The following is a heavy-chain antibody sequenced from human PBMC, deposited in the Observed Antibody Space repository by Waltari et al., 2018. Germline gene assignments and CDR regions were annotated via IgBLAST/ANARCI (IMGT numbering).Heavy chain of an antibody. D-gene: IGHD2-15*01. Sequence: QVQLQQWGAGLLKPSETLSLTCAVYGGSFSGYYWSWIRQPPGKGLEWIGEINHSGSTNYNPSLKSRVTISVDTSKNQFSLKLSSVTAADTAVYYCARGLFRHPMVVAATHNWFDPWGQGTLVTVSS. CDR2: INHSGST. J-gene: IGHJ5*02. CDR1: GGSFSGYY. CDR3: ARGLFRHPMVVAATHNWFDP. V-gene: IGHV4-34*01.